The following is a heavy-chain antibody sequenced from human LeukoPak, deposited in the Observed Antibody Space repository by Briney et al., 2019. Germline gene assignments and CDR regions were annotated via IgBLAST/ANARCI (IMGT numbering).Heavy chain of an antibody. D-gene: IGHD2-15*01. V-gene: IGHV1-8*01. J-gene: IGHJ4*02. CDR3: ARLERYCSGGSCYTGLDY. Sequence: ASVKVSCKASGYTFTSYDINWVRQATGQWLEWMGWMHPNSGNTGYAQKFQGRVTMTRNTSISTAYMELSSLRSEDTAVYYCARLERYCSGGSCYTGLDYWGQGTLVTVSS. CDR2: MHPNSGNT. CDR1: GYTFTSYD.